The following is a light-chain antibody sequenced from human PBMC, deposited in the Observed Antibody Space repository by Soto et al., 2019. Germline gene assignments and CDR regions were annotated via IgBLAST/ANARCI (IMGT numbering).Light chain of an antibody. V-gene: IGLV1-40*01. CDR3: QYYDSSLSGPGV. CDR2: GNS. J-gene: IGLJ3*02. CDR1: SSNIGAGYD. Sequence: QSVLTQPPSVSGAPGQRVTISCTGSSSNIGAGYDVHWYQKLPGTAPKLLIYGNSNRPSGVPDRFSGSKSGTSASLAITGLQAEDEADYYCQYYDSSLSGPGVFGGGTKLTVL.